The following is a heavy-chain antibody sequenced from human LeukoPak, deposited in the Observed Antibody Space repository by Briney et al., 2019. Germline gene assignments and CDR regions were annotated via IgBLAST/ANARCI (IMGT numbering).Heavy chain of an antibody. V-gene: IGHV3-7*03. Sequence: GGSLRLSCAASGFTVSSNYMSWVRQAPGKGLEWVANIKQDGSEKYYVDSVKGRFTISRDNAKNSLYLQMNSLRAEDTAVYYCARAITYYYDSSGLYYFDYWGQGTLVTVSS. CDR1: GFTVSSNY. CDR3: ARAITYYYDSSGLYYFDY. D-gene: IGHD3-22*01. CDR2: IKQDGSEK. J-gene: IGHJ4*02.